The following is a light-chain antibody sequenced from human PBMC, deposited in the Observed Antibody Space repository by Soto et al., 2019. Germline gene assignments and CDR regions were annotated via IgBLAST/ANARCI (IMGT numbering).Light chain of an antibody. J-gene: IGKJ2*01. V-gene: IGKV3-20*01. Sequence: EIVLTQSPCTLSLSPGERATLSCRASQSVSSSYLAWYQQKPGQAPRLLIYGASSTATGVPDRFSGSGSGTDFTLTISRLEPEDFAVYYCQQYGSSPYTFGQGTKLEIK. CDR3: QQYGSSPYT. CDR1: QSVSSSY. CDR2: GAS.